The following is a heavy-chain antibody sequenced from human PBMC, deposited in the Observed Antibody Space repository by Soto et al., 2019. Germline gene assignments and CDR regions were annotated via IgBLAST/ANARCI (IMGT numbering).Heavy chain of an antibody. CDR1: GGSISGTNEY. Sequence: QLQLQESGPGLVEPSETLSLTCTVSGGSISGTNEYWGWIRQPPGKGLEWIASIHYDGRTYYTPSLTSRLPTSAVTPKHHFSLKLTSVTAADPAVSYCARTYFGSGSYSYWGQGTLVIVSS. V-gene: IGHV4-39*02. D-gene: IGHD3-10*01. J-gene: IGHJ4*02. CDR2: IHYDGRT. CDR3: ARTYFGSGSYSY.